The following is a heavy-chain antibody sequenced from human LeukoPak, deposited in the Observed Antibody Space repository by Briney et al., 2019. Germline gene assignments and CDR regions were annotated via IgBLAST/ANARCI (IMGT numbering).Heavy chain of an antibody. V-gene: IGHV4-39*07. J-gene: IGHJ5*02. CDR3: ARDTGSGSYPNWFDP. Sequence: PSETLSLTCTVSGGSISSSSYYWGWLRPPPGKGLEWIGSIYYSGSTYYNPPLKSRVTISVDTSKNQFSLKLSSVTAADTAVYYCARDTGSGSYPNWFDPWGQGTLVTVSS. D-gene: IGHD3-10*01. CDR1: GGSISSSSYY. CDR2: IYYSGST.